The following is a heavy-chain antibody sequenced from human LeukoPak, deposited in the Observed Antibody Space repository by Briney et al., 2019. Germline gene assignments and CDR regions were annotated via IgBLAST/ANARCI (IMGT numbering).Heavy chain of an antibody. CDR3: ARSYYYDSGGSHLDY. CDR1: GFTFSSYG. J-gene: IGHJ4*02. D-gene: IGHD3-22*01. CDR2: IWYDGSNK. V-gene: IGHV3-33*01. Sequence: PGRSLRLSCAASGFTFSSYGMHWVRQAPGKGLEWVAVIWYDGSNKYYADSVKGRFTISRDNSKNTLYLQMSSLRAEDTAVYYCARSYYYDSGGSHLDYWGQGTLVTVSS.